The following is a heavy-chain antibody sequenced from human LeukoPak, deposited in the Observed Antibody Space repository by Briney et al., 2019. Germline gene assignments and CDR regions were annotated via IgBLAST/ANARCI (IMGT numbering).Heavy chain of an antibody. CDR2: IYYSGST. Sequence: SETLSFTCTVSGGSISCGGYYWSWIRQHPGKGLEWIGYIYYSGSTYYNPSLKVRVTISVDTSKNQLPLTLSSVTAADTAVYYCARDGGATENYFDYWGQGTLVTVSS. V-gene: IGHV4-31*03. D-gene: IGHD5-12*01. CDR3: ARDGGATENYFDY. J-gene: IGHJ4*02. CDR1: GGSISCGGYY.